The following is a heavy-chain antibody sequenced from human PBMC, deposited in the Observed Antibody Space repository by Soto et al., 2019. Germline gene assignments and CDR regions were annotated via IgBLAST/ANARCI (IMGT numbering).Heavy chain of an antibody. J-gene: IGHJ4*02. V-gene: IGHV3-48*02. CDR1: GFTFSSYS. D-gene: IGHD5-18*01. CDR3: ARDAGSDRGYSYGPYFDY. CDR2: ISSSSSTI. Sequence: GGSLRLSCAASGFTFSSYSMNWVRQAPGKGLEWVSYISSSSSTIYYADSVKGRFTISRDNAKNSLYLQMNSLRDEDTAVYYCARDAGSDRGYSYGPYFDYWGQGTLVTVSS.